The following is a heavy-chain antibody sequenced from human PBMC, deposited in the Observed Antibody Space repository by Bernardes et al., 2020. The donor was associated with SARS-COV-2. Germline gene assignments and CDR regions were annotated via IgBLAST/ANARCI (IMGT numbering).Heavy chain of an antibody. CDR2: ISFPGRNE. J-gene: IGHJ6*04. V-gene: IGHV3-30*18. D-gene: IGHD3-22*01. CDR1: GFTFSTCG. Sequence: GGSLRLSCAASGFTFSTCGMHWVRQAPGKGLEWVAVISFPGRNEYYADSVKGRFTISRDNPENTLSLQMNSLSVEDTAVYYCAKAGSGTSGYYGFYYYGMGVWGEGTTVTVSS. CDR3: AKAGSGTSGYYGFYYYGMGV.